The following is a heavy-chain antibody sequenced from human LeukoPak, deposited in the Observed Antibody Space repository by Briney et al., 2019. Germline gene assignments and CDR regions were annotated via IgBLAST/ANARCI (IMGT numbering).Heavy chain of an antibody. D-gene: IGHD3-10*01. J-gene: IGHJ4*02. CDR1: GYTFTSYD. Sequence: ASVKVSCKASGYTFTSYDINWVRQATGQGLEWMGWMNPNSGNTGYAQKFQGRVTMTRNTSISTAYMELSSLRSEDTAVYYCATDMVRGVNRPFDYWGQGTLVTVSS. V-gene: IGHV1-8*01. CDR2: MNPNSGNT. CDR3: ATDMVRGVNRPFDY.